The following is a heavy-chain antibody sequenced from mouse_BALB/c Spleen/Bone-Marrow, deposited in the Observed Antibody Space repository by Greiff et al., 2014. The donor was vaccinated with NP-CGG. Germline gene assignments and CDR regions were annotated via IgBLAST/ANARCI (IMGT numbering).Heavy chain of an antibody. CDR2: IDPSDSET. CDR3: ASPSDGNPFAY. J-gene: IGHJ3*01. V-gene: IGHV1-74*04. D-gene: IGHD2-1*01. Sequence: ESGPQLVRPGASAKISCKTSGYSFTSYWMHWVKQRPGQGLEWIGMIDPSDSETRLNQKFKDKATLTVDKSSSTAYMQLSSPTSEDSAVYYCASPSDGNPFAYWGQGTLVTVSA. CDR1: GYSFTSYW.